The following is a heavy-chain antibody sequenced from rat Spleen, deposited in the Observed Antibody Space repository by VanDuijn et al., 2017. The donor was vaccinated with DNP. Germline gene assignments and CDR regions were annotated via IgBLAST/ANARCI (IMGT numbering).Heavy chain of an antibody. D-gene: IGHD1-4*01. CDR1: GFTFSNYD. CDR3: ASPTTFAY. CDR2: ITSSGGST. Sequence: EVQLVESGGGLVQPGRSLKLSCEASGFTFSNYDVAWFRQAPKKGLEWVASITSSGGSTYYPDSVKGRFTISRDNAKNTLYLQMNSLRSEDTATYYCASPTTFAYWGQGTAVTVSS. J-gene: IGHJ3*01. V-gene: IGHV5S13*01.